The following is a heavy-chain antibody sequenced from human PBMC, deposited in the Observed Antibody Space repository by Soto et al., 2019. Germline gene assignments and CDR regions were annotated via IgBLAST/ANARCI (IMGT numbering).Heavy chain of an antibody. Sequence: GGSLRLSCAASGFTFNNYAMSWVRQAPGKGLEWVSAISSSGYSTYYADSVKGRFTISRDNSKNTVYLQMNNLRAEDTAVYYCSKGSVVVAAKFDSWGQGTLVTVSS. CDR1: GFTFNNYA. D-gene: IGHD2-21*02. V-gene: IGHV3-23*01. J-gene: IGHJ4*02. CDR2: ISSSGYST. CDR3: SKGSVVVAAKFDS.